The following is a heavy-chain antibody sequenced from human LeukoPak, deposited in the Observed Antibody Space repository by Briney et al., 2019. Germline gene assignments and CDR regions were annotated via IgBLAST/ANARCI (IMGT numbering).Heavy chain of an antibody. V-gene: IGHV1-58*01. Sequence: SVKVSCKASGFTFTSSAVQWVRQARGQRLEWIGWIVVGSGNTNYAQKFQERVTITRDMSTSTGNMELSSLRSEDTSVYYCAAGVALAPGYWGQGTLVTVSS. CDR1: GFTFTSSA. CDR2: IVVGSGNT. D-gene: IGHD2-15*01. CDR3: AAGVALAPGY. J-gene: IGHJ4*02.